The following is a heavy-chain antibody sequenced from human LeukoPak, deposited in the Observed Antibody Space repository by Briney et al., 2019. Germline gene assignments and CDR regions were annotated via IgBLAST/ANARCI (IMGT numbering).Heavy chain of an antibody. CDR3: ARDLVAGGSGSYYHSP. CDR2: IKQDGSEK. D-gene: IGHD3-10*01. V-gene: IGHV3-7*03. Sequence: GGSLRLSCAASGFTFSSYWMSWVRQAPGKGLEWVANIKQDGSEKYYVDSVKGRFTISRDNAKNSLYLQMNSLRAEDTAVYYCARDLVAGGSGSYYHSPWGQGTLVTVSS. CDR1: GFTFSSYW. J-gene: IGHJ5*02.